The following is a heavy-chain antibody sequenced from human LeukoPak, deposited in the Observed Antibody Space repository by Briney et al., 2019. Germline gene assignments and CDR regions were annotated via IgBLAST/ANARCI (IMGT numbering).Heavy chain of an antibody. Sequence: SETLSLTCTVSGGSVSSGSYYWSWIRQPPGKGLEWIGYIYYGGSTKYNPSLKSRVTISVDTSKNQFSLKLSSVTAADTAVYYCARDTTNVYYYDTSGYDHWGQGTLVTVSS. CDR3: ARDTTNVYYYDTSGYDH. CDR1: GGSVSSGSYY. D-gene: IGHD3-22*01. V-gene: IGHV4-61*01. CDR2: IYYGGST. J-gene: IGHJ4*02.